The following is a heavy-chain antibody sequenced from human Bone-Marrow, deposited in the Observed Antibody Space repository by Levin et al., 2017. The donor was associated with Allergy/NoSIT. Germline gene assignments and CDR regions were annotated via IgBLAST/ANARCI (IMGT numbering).Heavy chain of an antibody. CDR3: ASIPSNTVTTAFDY. CDR2: INTRTGDA. CDR1: GYIFTDLI. J-gene: IGHJ4*02. D-gene: IGHD4-17*01. Sequence: GASVKVSCRASGYIFTDLIINWVRQAPGQGLEWMGWINTRTGDATYAQAFTGRFVFSLDTSASTAYVEISSLKAEDTAIYFCASIPSNTVTTAFDYWGQGSLITVSS. V-gene: IGHV7-4-1*01.